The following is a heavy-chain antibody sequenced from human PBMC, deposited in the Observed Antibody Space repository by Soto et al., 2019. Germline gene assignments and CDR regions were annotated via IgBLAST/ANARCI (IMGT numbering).Heavy chain of an antibody. Sequence: WGSLGLSCAASGVTFRSFTMDWVRQAPGNGLEWVSTISSNSAYIYYTDALRGRFTISRDNAKNSLHLQMNSLRAEDTAVYYCTRDASRDSSARGWFDPWGPGTLVTVSS. V-gene: IGHV3-21*01. CDR3: TRDASRDSSARGWFDP. CDR1: GVTFRSFT. J-gene: IGHJ5*02. CDR2: ISSNSAYI. D-gene: IGHD6-13*01.